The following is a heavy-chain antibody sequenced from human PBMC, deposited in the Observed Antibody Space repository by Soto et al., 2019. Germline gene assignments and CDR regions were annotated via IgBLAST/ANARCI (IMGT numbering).Heavy chain of an antibody. J-gene: IGHJ1*01. D-gene: IGHD3-10*02. Sequence: PGESLKISCEASGYSFSSFWITWVRQMPGNGLEWMGRIDPSDSYTNYNPSFQGHVTMSVDKSISTAYLQWNSLRASDTAVYYCAILPRRYVDVRANFSGYWGQGTLVTVSS. V-gene: IGHV5-10-1*01. CDR3: AILPRRYVDVRANFSGY. CDR2: IDPSDSYT. CDR1: GYSFSSFW.